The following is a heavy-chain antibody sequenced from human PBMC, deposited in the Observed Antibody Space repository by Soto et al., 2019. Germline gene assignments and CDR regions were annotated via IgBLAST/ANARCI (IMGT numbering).Heavy chain of an antibody. CDR2: THYSRDT. Sequence: QLQLQESGPGLVKPSKTLSLTCTVSVASITTSSWTWIRQPPGKGLEWIGYTHYSRDTDYNPSLKSRVSISLDTSKNQFSLRLSSVTAADTAMYYCAKGHYGHDYWGQGTLVTVSS. J-gene: IGHJ4*02. V-gene: IGHV4-59*01. CDR3: AKGHYGHDY. CDR1: VASITTSS. D-gene: IGHD4-17*01.